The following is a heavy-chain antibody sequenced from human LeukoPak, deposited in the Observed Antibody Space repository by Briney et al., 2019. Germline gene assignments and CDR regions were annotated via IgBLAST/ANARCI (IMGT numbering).Heavy chain of an antibody. CDR3: AHEEKSGFFGPLWFGESTGMDV. V-gene: IGHV2-5*02. CDR1: GFSLSTSGVG. D-gene: IGHD3-10*01. Sequence: SGPTLVKPTQTLTLTCTFSGFSLSTSGVGVGWIRQPPGKALEWLALIYWDDDKRYSPSLKSRLTITKDTSKNQVVLTMTNMDPVDTATYYCAHEEKSGFFGPLWFGESTGMDVWGQGTTVTVSS. J-gene: IGHJ6*02. CDR2: IYWDDDK.